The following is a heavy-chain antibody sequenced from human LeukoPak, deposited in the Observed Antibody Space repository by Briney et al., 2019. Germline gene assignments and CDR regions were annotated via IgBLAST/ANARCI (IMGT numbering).Heavy chain of an antibody. Sequence: GGSLRLSCAASGLTFNGAWMSWVRQAPGKGLEWVSVIYSGGSTNYAHSVKGRFTISRDNSKNTLYLQMNSLRAEDTAVYYCARDMCSGGSCYPDNWGQGTVVTVSS. CDR1: GLTFNGAW. D-gene: IGHD2-15*01. J-gene: IGHJ4*02. CDR3: ARDMCSGGSCYPDN. V-gene: IGHV3-66*01. CDR2: IYSGGST.